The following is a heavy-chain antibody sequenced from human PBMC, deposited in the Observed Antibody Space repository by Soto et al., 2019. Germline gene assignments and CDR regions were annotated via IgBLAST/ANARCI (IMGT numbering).Heavy chain of an antibody. D-gene: IGHD6-19*01. CDR1: GFTFLDYG. J-gene: IGHJ4*02. V-gene: IGHV3-30*18. CDR3: AKVKTSSGWYYFDH. Sequence: QVQLVESGGGVVQPGKSLRLSCEASGFTFLDYGMHWVRQVAGKGLEWVAVISNDGRNKYYADSVKGRFTISRDNSNNTLYLHMTSLRGDDTAIYYCAKVKTSSGWYYFDHWGQGTLVTVSS. CDR2: ISNDGRNK.